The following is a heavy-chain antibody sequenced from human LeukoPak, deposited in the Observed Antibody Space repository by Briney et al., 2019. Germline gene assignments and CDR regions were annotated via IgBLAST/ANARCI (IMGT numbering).Heavy chain of an antibody. V-gene: IGHV4-61*01. CDR3: ARVPSGGDYRFDY. CDR1: GGSVSSGSYY. CDR2: IYYSGST. D-gene: IGHD4-17*01. J-gene: IGHJ4*02. Sequence: SETPSLTCTVSGGSVSSGSYYWSWIRQPPGKGLEWIGYIYYSGSTNYNPSLKSRVTISVDTSKNQFSLKLSSVTAADTAVYYCARVPSGGDYRFDYWGQGTLVTVSS.